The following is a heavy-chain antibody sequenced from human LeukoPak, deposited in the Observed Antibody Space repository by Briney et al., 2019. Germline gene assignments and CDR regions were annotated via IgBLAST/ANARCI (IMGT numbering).Heavy chain of an antibody. D-gene: IGHD3-10*01. CDR1: GYAFTGYY. Sequence: ASVKVSCKASGYAFTGYYMHWVRHAPGQGLELMGWINPNSGGTNYAQKFQGRVTMTRDTSISTAYMELSRLRSDDTAVYYCARVDELWFGELLGHYYYGMDVWGQGTTVTVSS. V-gene: IGHV1-2*02. CDR2: INPNSGGT. J-gene: IGHJ6*02. CDR3: ARVDELWFGELLGHYYYGMDV.